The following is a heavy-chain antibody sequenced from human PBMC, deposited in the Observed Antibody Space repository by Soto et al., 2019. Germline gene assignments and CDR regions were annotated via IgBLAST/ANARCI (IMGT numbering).Heavy chain of an antibody. Sequence: SETLSLTCTVSGGSISRYYWTWIRQAAGKGLEWIGRIYASGSTNYNPSLKSRVTMSIDTCKNQFSLTLSSVTAAHTAIYYCPQDDNEWSQGPLGTVAS. CDR2: IYASGST. CDR1: GGSISRYY. J-gene: IGHJ4*02. CDR3: PQDDNE. D-gene: IGHD3-9*01. V-gene: IGHV4-4*07.